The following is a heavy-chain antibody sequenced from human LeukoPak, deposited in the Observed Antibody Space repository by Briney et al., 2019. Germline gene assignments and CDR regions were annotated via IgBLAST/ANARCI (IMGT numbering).Heavy chain of an antibody. V-gene: IGHV5-51*01. J-gene: IGHJ4*02. CDR2: IYPGDCDT. CDR3: ARQSISRTSGAFFDY. CDR1: GYSFTSYW. Sequence: GESLEISCQGSGYSFTSYWIGWVRQLPGKGLEWMGIIYPGDCDTRYSPSFQGQVTISADKSISTAYLQWSSLKASDTAMYYCARQSISRTSGAFFDYWGQGTLVTVSS. D-gene: IGHD2-2*01.